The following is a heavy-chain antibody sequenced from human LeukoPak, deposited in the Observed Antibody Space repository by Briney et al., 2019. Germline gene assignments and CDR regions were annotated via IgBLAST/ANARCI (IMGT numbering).Heavy chain of an antibody. D-gene: IGHD3-22*01. V-gene: IGHV3-30*18. CDR3: AKVLFAMIVEVGPDAFDI. J-gene: IGHJ3*02. Sequence: GGSLRLSCAASGFSFSSYGMHWVRQAPGKGLEWVAVISYDGSNKYYADSVKGRFTISRDNSKNTLYLQMNSLRAEDTAVYYCAKVLFAMIVEVGPDAFDIWGQGTMVTVSS. CDR1: GFSFSSYG. CDR2: ISYDGSNK.